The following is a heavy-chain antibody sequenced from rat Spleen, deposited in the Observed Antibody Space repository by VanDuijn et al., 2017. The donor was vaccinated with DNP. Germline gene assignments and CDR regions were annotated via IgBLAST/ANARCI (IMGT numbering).Heavy chain of an antibody. V-gene: IGHV5-22*01. CDR1: GFTFSDYY. Sequence: EVRLVESGGGLVQPGRSLKLSCVASGFTFSDYYMAWVRQAPKKGLEWVAYISPRGGSTYYRDSVKGRFTISRDNAKSTLYLQMNSLTSEDMATYYCARWEFGYFDYWGQGVMVTVSS. CDR3: ARWEFGYFDY. J-gene: IGHJ2*01. D-gene: IGHD5-1*01. CDR2: ISPRGGST.